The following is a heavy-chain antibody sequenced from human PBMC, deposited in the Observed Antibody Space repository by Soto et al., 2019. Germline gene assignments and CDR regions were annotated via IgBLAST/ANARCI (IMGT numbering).Heavy chain of an antibody. CDR2: IYPGDSDT. Sequence: DSQTSSEKRSVESVSSYRSGRLRQKKGKGLEWMGIIYPGDSDTRYSPSFQGQVTISADKSISTAYLQWSSLKASDTAMYYCARLGGRYYYYGMDVWGQGTTVTVSS. J-gene: IGHJ6*02. CDR3: ARLGGRYYYYGMDV. V-gene: IGHV5-51*01. CDR1: VESVSSYR. D-gene: IGHD3-16*01.